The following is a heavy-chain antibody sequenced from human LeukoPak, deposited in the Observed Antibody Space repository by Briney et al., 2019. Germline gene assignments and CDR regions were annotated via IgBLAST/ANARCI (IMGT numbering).Heavy chain of an antibody. CDR3: AELGITMIGGV. D-gene: IGHD3-10*02. V-gene: IGHV3-7*01. Sequence: GGSLRLSCTASGVAFRRHWMTWVRQASGKGLEWVANINPDGSEKYYVESVKGRFTISRDNAKNSLYLQMNSLRAEDTAVYYCAELGITMIGGVWGKGTTVTISS. CDR1: GVAFRRHW. J-gene: IGHJ6*04. CDR2: INPDGSEK.